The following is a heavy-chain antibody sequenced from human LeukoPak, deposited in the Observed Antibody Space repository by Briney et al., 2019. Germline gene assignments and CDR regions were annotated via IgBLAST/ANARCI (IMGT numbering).Heavy chain of an antibody. CDR1: GYTFTGYY. J-gene: IGHJ5*02. V-gene: IGHV1-2*02. CDR2: INPKSGVT. D-gene: IGHD3-9*01. Sequence: GASVKVSCKASGYTFTGYYIQWVRQAPGQGLEWMGWINPKSGVTNYAQKFQGRVTMTRDTSISTAYMDLSRLTSADTAVYYCAKDILYYDFLTGVFDPWGQGTLVTVSS. CDR3: AKDILYYDFLTGVFDP.